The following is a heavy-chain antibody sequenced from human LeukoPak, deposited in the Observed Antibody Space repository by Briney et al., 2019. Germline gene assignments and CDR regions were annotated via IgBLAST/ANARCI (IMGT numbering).Heavy chain of an antibody. CDR2: IKQDGSEK. V-gene: IGHV3-7*01. CDR1: GFTFSSYW. CDR3: ARGRGIATRWWFDY. J-gene: IGHJ4*02. D-gene: IGHD6-6*01. Sequence: PGGSLRLSCAASGFTFSSYWMNWVRQAPGKGLEWAANIKQDGSEKYYVDSVKGRFTISRDNATSSLYLQMNSLRVEDTAVYYCARGRGIATRWWFDYWGQGTLVTVSS.